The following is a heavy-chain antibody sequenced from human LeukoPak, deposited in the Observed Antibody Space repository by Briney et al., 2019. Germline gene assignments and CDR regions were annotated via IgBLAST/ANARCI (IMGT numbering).Heavy chain of an antibody. V-gene: IGHV3-48*03. J-gene: IGHJ3*02. CDR3: AREYCSGGSCYSDAFDI. D-gene: IGHD2-15*01. CDR2: ISSSGSTI. CDR1: GFTFSSYE. Sequence: GGSLRLSCAASGFTFSSYEMNWVRQAPGKGLEWVSYISSSGSTIYYADSVKGRFTISRDNAKISLFLQMNSLRAEDTAVYYCAREYCSGGSCYSDAFDIWGQGTMVTVSS.